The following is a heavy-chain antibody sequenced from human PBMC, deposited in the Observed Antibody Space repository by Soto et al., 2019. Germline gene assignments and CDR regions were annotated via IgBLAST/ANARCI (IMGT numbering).Heavy chain of an antibody. CDR2: IWYDGSNK. CDR1: GFTFSSYG. J-gene: IGHJ4*02. D-gene: IGHD2-2*01. CDR3: ARICSSTSCSYGDY. Sequence: QVQLVESGGGVVQPGRSLRLSCAASGFTFSSYGMHWVRQAPGKGLEWVAVIWYDGSNKYYADSVKGRFTISRDNSKNTLYLQMNSLRAEDTAVYYCARICSSTSCSYGDYWGQGTLVTVSS. V-gene: IGHV3-33*01.